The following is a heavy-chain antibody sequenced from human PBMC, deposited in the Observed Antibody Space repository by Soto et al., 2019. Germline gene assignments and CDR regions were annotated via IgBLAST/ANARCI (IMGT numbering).Heavy chain of an antibody. CDR1: GGSISSGGYY. Sequence: SETLSLTCTVSGGSISSGGYYWSWIRQHPGKGLEWIGYIYYSGSTYYNPSLKSRVTISVDTSKNQFSLKLSSVTAADTAVYDCARAGYDTLTGRSHFDYWGQGTQVTVSS. J-gene: IGHJ4*02. CDR3: ARAGYDTLTGRSHFDY. D-gene: IGHD3-9*01. V-gene: IGHV4-31*03. CDR2: IYYSGST.